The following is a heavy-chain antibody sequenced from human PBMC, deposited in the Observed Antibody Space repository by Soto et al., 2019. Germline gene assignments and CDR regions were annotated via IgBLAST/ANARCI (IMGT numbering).Heavy chain of an antibody. CDR2: IYWDDDK. CDR3: AHRVPEIGYFDH. J-gene: IGHJ2*01. D-gene: IGHD3-10*01. Sequence: QITLKESGPTLVKPTQTLTLTCTFSGFSLSTSGVGVGWIRQPPGKALEWLALIYWDDDKRYSPSLKSRLTITKDTSKAQVVLTMTNMDPVDTGTYYCAHRVPEIGYFDHWGRGTLVTVSS. CDR1: GFSLSTSGVG. V-gene: IGHV2-5*02.